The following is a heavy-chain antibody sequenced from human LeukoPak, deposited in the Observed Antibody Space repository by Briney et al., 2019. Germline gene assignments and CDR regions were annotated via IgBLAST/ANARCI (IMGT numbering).Heavy chain of an antibody. CDR2: ISRSSSSK. CDR1: GFIFSTYS. J-gene: IGHJ4*02. D-gene: IGHD3-10*01. Sequence: GGSLRLSCAASGFIFSTYSMNWVRQAPGKGLEWVAYISRSSSSKRYADSVKGRFHISRDNAKNSLYLQMNSLRDEDTAVYYCVREDPSEYGSIDYWGQGTLVTVSS. V-gene: IGHV3-48*02. CDR3: VREDPSEYGSIDY.